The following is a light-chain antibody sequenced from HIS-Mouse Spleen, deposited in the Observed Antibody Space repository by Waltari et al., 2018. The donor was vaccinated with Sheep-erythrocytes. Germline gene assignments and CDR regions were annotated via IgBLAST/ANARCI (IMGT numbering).Light chain of an antibody. CDR3: QQYYSTLT. Sequence: DIVMTQSPDSLAVSLGERATINCKSSQSVLYSSNNKNYLAWYQQKPGQPPKLVIYWASTRESGVPDRFSGSGSGTDFTLTISSLQAEDVAVYYCQQYYSTLTFGGGTK. J-gene: IGKJ4*01. CDR1: QSVLYSSNNKNY. CDR2: WAS. V-gene: IGKV4-1*01.